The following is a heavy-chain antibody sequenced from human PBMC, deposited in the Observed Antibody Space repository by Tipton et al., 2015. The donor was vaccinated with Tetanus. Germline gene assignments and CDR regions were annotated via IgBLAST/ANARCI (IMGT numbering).Heavy chain of an antibody. V-gene: IGHV4-39*01. CDR2: IYFSGDT. CDR1: GVSIADNSNY. J-gene: IGHJ4*02. CDR3: ARHNSGYFTFFDY. D-gene: IGHD3-3*01. Sequence: TLSLTCTVSGVSIADNSNYWGWIRQPPGKGLEWIGSIYFSGDTYSNPSLKSQVTMSVDTSRNQFSLRLSSVTAADTAVYYCARHNSGYFTFFDYWGQGTLVTVSS.